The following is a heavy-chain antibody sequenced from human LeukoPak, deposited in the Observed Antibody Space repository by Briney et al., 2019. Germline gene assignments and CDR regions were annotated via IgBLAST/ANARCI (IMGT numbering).Heavy chain of an antibody. CDR2: IIPIFGTA. Sequence: SVKVSCKASGGTFSSYAISWVRQAPGQGLEWMGGIIPIFGTANYAQKFQGRVTMTRNTSISTAYMELSSLRSEDTAVYYCARVHSYYYGSGSYFLWGQGTLVTVSS. J-gene: IGHJ4*02. CDR3: ARVHSYYYGSGSYFL. D-gene: IGHD3-10*01. V-gene: IGHV1-69*05. CDR1: GGTFSSYA.